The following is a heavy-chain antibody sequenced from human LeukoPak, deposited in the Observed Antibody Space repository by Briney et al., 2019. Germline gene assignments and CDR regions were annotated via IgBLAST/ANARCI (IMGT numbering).Heavy chain of an antibody. D-gene: IGHD4-23*01. CDR2: INPRGTST. J-gene: IGHJ5*02. V-gene: IGHV1-46*01. Sequence: AASAKVSCKASGYSFTSHYMHWVRQAPGQGLEWMGLINPRGTSTIYAKKFQGRIIMTRDMSTTTDYMELSSLKSDDTAVYYCARDNSIHERGWWFDPWGQGTLVTVSS. CDR1: GYSFTSHY. CDR3: ARDNSIHERGWWFDP.